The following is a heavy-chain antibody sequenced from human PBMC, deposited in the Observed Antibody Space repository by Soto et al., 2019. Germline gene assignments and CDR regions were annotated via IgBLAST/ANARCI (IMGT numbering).Heavy chain of an antibody. CDR1: GGSISSSSYY. CDR3: ARGYLIAARLGNYGMDV. Sequence: QLQLQESGPGLVKPSETLSLTCTVSGGSISSSSYYWGWIRQPPGKGLEWIGSIYYSGSTYYNPSLKSRVTISVDTSKNQFSLKLSSVTAADTAVYYCARGYLIAARLGNYGMDVWGQGTTVTVSS. V-gene: IGHV4-39*01. D-gene: IGHD6-6*01. J-gene: IGHJ6*02. CDR2: IYYSGST.